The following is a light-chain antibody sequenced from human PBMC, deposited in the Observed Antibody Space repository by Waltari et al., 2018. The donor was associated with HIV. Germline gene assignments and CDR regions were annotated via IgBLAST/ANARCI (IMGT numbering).Light chain of an antibody. Sequence: EIVLTQSPDTLSLSPGERAIVSCTTSQSISNNFLAWFQQKPGQPPRLLIYSSFIRATGIPDRFSGSGAGTGFTLTISRLEPEESAVYYCQQYGTAPRTFGQGTKVEIK. V-gene: IGKV3-20*01. J-gene: IGKJ1*01. CDR2: SSF. CDR3: QQYGTAPRT. CDR1: QSISNNF.